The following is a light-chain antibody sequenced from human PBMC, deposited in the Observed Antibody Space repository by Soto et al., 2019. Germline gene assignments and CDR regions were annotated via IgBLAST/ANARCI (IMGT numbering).Light chain of an antibody. Sequence: QSALTQPASVSGSPGQSITISCTGTSSDVGGYNYVSWYQQHPGKAPKLMIYDVSNRPSGVSNRFSGSKSGNTASLTISGLQAEDEAYYYCSSYTSSNTLYVFGTGTKLTVL. CDR1: SSDVGGYNY. CDR2: DVS. V-gene: IGLV2-14*01. CDR3: SSYTSSNTLYV. J-gene: IGLJ1*01.